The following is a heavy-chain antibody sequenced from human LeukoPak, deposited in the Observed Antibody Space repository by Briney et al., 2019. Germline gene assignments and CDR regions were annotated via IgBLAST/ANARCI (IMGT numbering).Heavy chain of an antibody. CDR3: ARGRMDV. Sequence: PSETLSLTCAVYGGSFSGYYWSWIRQPPGKGLEWIGEINHSGSTNYNPSLKSRVTISVDTSKNQFSLKQSSVTAADTAVYYCARGRMDVWGQGTTVTASS. CDR1: GGSFSGYY. V-gene: IGHV4-34*01. J-gene: IGHJ6*02. CDR2: INHSGST.